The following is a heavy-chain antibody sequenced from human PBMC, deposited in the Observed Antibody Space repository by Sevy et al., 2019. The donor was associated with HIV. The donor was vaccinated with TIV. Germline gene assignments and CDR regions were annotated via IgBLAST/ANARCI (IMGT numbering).Heavy chain of an antibody. J-gene: IGHJ4*02. Sequence: GGSLRLSCVVSGFDIRSNYMSWVRQAPGMGLGCVSHIYAGGTAYYADSVKGRFTFSRDDSKNTVSLQMRSLRVEDSAVYYCASEYCSRGSCFFDYWGQGIQVTVSS. CDR2: IYAGGTA. CDR1: GFDIRSNY. D-gene: IGHD2-15*01. V-gene: IGHV3-53*01. CDR3: ASEYCSRGSCFFDY.